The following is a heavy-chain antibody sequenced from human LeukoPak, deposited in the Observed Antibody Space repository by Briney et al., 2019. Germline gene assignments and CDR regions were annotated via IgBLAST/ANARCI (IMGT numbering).Heavy chain of an antibody. V-gene: IGHV1-8*01. J-gene: IGHJ6*02. Sequence: ASVKVSCKASGYTFTSYDINWVRQATGQGLEWMGWMNPNSGNTGYAQKFQGRVTMTRNTSISTAYMELSSLRSEDTAVYYCARAYGDYGYPYYYYSMDVWGQGTTVTVSS. D-gene: IGHD4-17*01. CDR1: GYTFTSYD. CDR3: ARAYGDYGYPYYYYSMDV. CDR2: MNPNSGNT.